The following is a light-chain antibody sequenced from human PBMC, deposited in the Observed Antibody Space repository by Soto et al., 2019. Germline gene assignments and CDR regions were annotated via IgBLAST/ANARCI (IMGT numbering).Light chain of an antibody. Sequence: QSVLTQPRSVSGSPGQSVTISCTGTSSDVGGYNYVSWYQQHPGKAPKLTIYDVSKRPSGVPDRFSGSKSGNTASLTISGLQAEDEADYYCCSYAGSYTFEVVFGGGTKLTVL. CDR3: CSYAGSYTFEVV. CDR2: DVS. V-gene: IGLV2-11*01. CDR1: SSDVGGYNY. J-gene: IGLJ2*01.